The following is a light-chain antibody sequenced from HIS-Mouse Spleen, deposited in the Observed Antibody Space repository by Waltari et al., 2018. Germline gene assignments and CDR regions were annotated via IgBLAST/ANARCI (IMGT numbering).Light chain of an antibody. Sequence: SYELTQPPSVSVSPRQTARITCSGDALPKKYAYWYQQKSGQAPVLVIYEDSKRPSGVPDRFSGSKSGTSASLAISGLRSEDEADYYCAAWDDSLSGPVFGGGTKLTVL. CDR3: AAWDDSLSGPV. J-gene: IGLJ3*02. CDR1: ALPKKY. V-gene: IGLV3-10*01. CDR2: EDS.